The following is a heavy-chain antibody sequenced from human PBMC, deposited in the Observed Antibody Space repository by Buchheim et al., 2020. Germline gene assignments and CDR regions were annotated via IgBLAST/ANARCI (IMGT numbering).Heavy chain of an antibody. V-gene: IGHV3-74*01. CDR2: IYSDGTNT. Sequence: EVQLVESGGGLVQPGGSLRLSCAASGFIFSNYWMHWVRQAPGKGLVWVSLIYSDGTNTNYADSVKGRITISRDNATPTLYLQMNSLRAEDTAVYYCARGGGSGKLDYWGQG. CDR3: ARGGGSGKLDY. D-gene: IGHD5-24*01. CDR1: GFIFSNYW. J-gene: IGHJ4*02.